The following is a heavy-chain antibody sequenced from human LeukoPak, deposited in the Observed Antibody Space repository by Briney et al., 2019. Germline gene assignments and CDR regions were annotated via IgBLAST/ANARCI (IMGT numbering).Heavy chain of an antibody. CDR2: IYTHGTT. V-gene: IGHV4-61*02. Sequence: SETLSLTCTVSGGSISSSSYYWNWIRQPAGKGLEWIGRIYTHGTTSYNPALKSRVTISIDTSKNQFSLKLSPVTAADTAVYYCATAPLGKYFFDYWGQGTLVPVSS. CDR1: GGSISSSSYY. CDR3: ATAPLGKYFFDY. J-gene: IGHJ4*02.